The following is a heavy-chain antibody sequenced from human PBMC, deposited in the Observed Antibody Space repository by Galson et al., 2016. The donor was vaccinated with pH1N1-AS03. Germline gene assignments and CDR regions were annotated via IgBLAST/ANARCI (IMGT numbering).Heavy chain of an antibody. CDR1: GFTINNNY. J-gene: IGHJ4*02. Sequence: SLRLSCAASGFTINNNYMSWVRQAPGKGLECVSVIYGGGDTFYADSVKGRFTISRDNSKNTVYLQMNSLRVEDTAVYYCAREPWGSTQGEYWGQGTLVTVSS. D-gene: IGHD3-16*01. V-gene: IGHV3-53*01. CDR3: AREPWGSTQGEY. CDR2: IYGGGDT.